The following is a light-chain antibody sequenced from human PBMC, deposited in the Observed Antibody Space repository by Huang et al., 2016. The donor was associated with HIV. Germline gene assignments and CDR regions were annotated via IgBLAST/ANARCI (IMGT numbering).Light chain of an antibody. Sequence: IQMTQSPSSLSASVGDRVTITFRASKAISNSLVWYQQKPGKAPKLLLFAASRLDSGVPSRFRGSGSGTDYTLTISSLQPDDFATYYCQQYFTTPLAFGGGTKVEIK. CDR2: AAS. CDR3: QQYFTTPLA. J-gene: IGKJ4*01. V-gene: IGKV1-NL1*01. CDR1: KAISNS.